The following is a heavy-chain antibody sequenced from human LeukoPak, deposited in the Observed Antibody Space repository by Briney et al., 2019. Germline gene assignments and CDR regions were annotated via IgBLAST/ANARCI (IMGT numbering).Heavy chain of an antibody. D-gene: IGHD6-13*01. CDR1: GVSISSYY. Sequence: PSETLSLTCTVSGVSISSYYWSWIRQPPGKGLEWIGYIYYSGSTNYNPSLKSRVTISVDTSKNQFSLKLSSVTAADTAVYCCARCSKAGIAAAGSPYYYYGMDVWGQGTTVTVSS. J-gene: IGHJ6*02. CDR3: ARCSKAGIAAAGSPYYYYGMDV. V-gene: IGHV4-59*01. CDR2: IYYSGST.